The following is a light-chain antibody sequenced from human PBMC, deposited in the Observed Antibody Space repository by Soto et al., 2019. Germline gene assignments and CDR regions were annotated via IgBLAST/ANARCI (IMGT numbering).Light chain of an antibody. CDR1: QSVSSNY. J-gene: IGKJ1*01. V-gene: IGKV3-20*01. CDR3: QQYGSSGRT. Sequence: ENVLTQSPGTLSLSPGELATLSCRASQSVSSNYLAWYQQKPGQAPRLLIYGASSRATGIPDRFSGSGSGTDFTLTISRLEPEDFAVYYCQQYGSSGRTFGQGTKVDIK. CDR2: GAS.